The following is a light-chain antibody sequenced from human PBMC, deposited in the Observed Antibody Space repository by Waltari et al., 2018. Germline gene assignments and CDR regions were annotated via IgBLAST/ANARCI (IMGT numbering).Light chain of an antibody. CDR1: QNIGNY. Sequence: IVLTQSPGTPSLSPGGRATLSCRASQNIGNYLAWYQQKPGQAPRLLIYGASSRAAGIPDRFSGSGSGADFSLTISRLEPKDFAVYYWQHHVRLPATFGQGTKV. J-gene: IGKJ1*01. V-gene: IGKV3-20*01. CDR2: GAS. CDR3: QHHVRLPAT.